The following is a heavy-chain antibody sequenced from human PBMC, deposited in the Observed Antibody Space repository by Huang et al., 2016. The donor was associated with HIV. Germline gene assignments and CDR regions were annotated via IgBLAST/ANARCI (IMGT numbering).Heavy chain of an antibody. CDR2: IRPVDSDT. D-gene: IGHD1-26*01. V-gene: IGHV5-51*03. J-gene: IGHJ4*01. Sequence: EVQLVQSGAEVKKPGESLKISCQISGYRFTATWIGWVRQMPGKGLEWMVLIRPVDSDTSYSPSVQGHVTISVDTSTTTTYLQWNPLKASDTATYYCATPRESKNYQSPPFDHWGQGTLVIVSS. CDR1: GYRFTATW. CDR3: ATPRESKNYQSPPFDH.